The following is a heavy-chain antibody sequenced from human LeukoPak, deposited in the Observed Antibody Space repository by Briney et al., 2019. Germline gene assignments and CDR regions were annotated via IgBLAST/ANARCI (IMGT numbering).Heavy chain of an antibody. CDR2: ISGSSGST. Sequence: GGSLRLSCAASGFTFSSYAMSWVRQAPGKGLEWVSAISGSSGSTYYADSVKGRFTISRDNSKNTLYLQMNSLRAEDTAVYYCAKDLSSMRRLPGGAADYFDYWGQGTLVTVSS. CDR3: AKDLSSMRRLPGGAADYFDY. CDR1: GFTFSSYA. V-gene: IGHV3-23*01. D-gene: IGHD3-16*01. J-gene: IGHJ4*02.